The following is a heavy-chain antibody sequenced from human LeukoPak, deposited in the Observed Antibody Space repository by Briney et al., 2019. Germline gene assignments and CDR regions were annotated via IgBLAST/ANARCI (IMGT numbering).Heavy chain of an antibody. CDR1: GYTLTRYA. D-gene: IGHD6-19*01. CDR2: INAGNGNT. J-gene: IGHJ4*02. CDR3: ARAGSVAGPFDY. V-gene: IGHV1-3*03. Sequence: EASVKVSCKASGYTLTRYAMHWVRQAPGQRLEWMGWINAGNGNTKYSQEFQGRVTITRDTSASTAYMELSSLRSEDMAVYYCARAGSVAGPFDYWGQGTLVTVSS.